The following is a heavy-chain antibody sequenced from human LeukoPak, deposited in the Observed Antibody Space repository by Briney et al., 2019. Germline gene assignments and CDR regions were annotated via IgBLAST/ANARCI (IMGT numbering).Heavy chain of an antibody. CDR1: GFTFSSYA. CDR3: ARDGTAPGLYFDL. Sequence: PGGSLRLSCVASGFTFSSYAMAWVRHAPGKGLEWVSTISGSGDSTYYADSVKGRFTMSRDNSKNTLYLQLNSLRAGDTATYYCARDGTAPGLYFDLWGQGTLVTVSS. D-gene: IGHD6-13*01. J-gene: IGHJ4*02. V-gene: IGHV3-23*01. CDR2: ISGSGDST.